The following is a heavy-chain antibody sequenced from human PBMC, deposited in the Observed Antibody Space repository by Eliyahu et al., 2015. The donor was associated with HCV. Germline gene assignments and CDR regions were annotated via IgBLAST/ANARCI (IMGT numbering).Heavy chain of an antibody. CDR2: IHYTGST. J-gene: IGHJ5*02. V-gene: IGHV4-59*01. Sequence: QVQLQESGPGLVKPSETLSLTCTVSGGSISSYYWSWIRQPPGKGLEWIGYIHYTGSTNCNPSLKXRVTISVDTSKNQLSLKLSSVTAADTAVYYCASGGGGIAVAGTGGWFDPWGQGTLVTVSS. CDR3: ASGGGGIAVAGTGGWFDP. CDR1: GGSISSYY. D-gene: IGHD6-19*01.